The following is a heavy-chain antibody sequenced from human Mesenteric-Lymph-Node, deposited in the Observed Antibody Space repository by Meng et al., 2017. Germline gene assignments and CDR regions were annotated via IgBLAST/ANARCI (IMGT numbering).Heavy chain of an antibody. CDR2: IRSKAYGGTT. CDR3: TRDHYDYVWGSYRPPHDAFDI. V-gene: IGHV3-49*03. D-gene: IGHD3-16*02. Sequence: GESLKISCTASGFTFGDYAMSWFRQAPGKGLEWVGFIRSKAYGGTTEYDASVKGRFTISRDDSKSIAYLQMNSLKTEDTAVYYCTRDHYDYVWGSYRPPHDAFDIWGQGTMVTVSS. J-gene: IGHJ3*02. CDR1: GFTFGDYA.